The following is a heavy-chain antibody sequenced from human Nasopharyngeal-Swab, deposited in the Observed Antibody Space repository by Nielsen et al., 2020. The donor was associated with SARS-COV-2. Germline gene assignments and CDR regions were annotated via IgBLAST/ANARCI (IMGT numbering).Heavy chain of an antibody. J-gene: IGHJ4*02. V-gene: IGHV3-48*01. CDR1: GFTFTTYA. D-gene: IGHD4-17*01. CDR2: ISSSSDII. CDR3: ARSNGDDYGDPQESYYFDY. Sequence: GGSLRLSCAPSGFTFTTYAMNWVRQAPGKGLEWISYISSSSDIIYYADSVRGRFTVSRDNAKTSLYLQMNSLRAEDTAVYYCARSNGDDYGDPQESYYFDYWGQGTLVTVSS.